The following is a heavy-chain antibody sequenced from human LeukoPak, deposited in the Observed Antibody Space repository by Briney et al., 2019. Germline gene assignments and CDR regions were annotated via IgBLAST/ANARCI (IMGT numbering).Heavy chain of an antibody. CDR3: ARCIAAASSDYYYYYMDV. D-gene: IGHD6-13*01. J-gene: IGHJ6*03. Sequence: PGGSLRLSCAASGFTFSSYSMNWARQAPGKGLEWVSSISSSSSYIYYADSVKGRFTISRDNAKNSLYLQMNSLRAEDTAVYYCARCIAAASSDYYYYYMDVWGKGTTVTVSS. V-gene: IGHV3-21*01. CDR2: ISSSSSYI. CDR1: GFTFSSYS.